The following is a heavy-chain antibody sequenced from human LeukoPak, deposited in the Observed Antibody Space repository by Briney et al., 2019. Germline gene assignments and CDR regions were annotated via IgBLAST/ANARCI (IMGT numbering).Heavy chain of an antibody. CDR1: GGSISSYY. D-gene: IGHD2-15*01. CDR2: IYYSGST. Sequence: SQTLSLTCTVSGGSISSYYWSWIRQPPGKGLEWIGYIYYSGSTNYNPSLKSRVTISVDTSKNQFSLKLSSVTAADTAVYYCARHPFATPFDYWGPGTLVTVSS. CDR3: ARHPFATPFDY. J-gene: IGHJ4*02. V-gene: IGHV4-59*08.